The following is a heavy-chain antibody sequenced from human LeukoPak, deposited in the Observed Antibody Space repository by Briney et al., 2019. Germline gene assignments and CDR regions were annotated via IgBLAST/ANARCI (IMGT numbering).Heavy chain of an antibody. V-gene: IGHV3-23*01. D-gene: IGHD2-21*02. CDR3: SRQSRTAASAPFDS. Sequence: TGGSLRLSCAASGFTFSSYAMSWVRQAPGKGLEWVSAISGSGGSTYYADSVKGRFTISRDNSKSTLSLHLDNLRAEDTAIYYCSRQSRTAASAPFDSWGQGTLVTVSS. CDR2: ISGSGGST. CDR1: GFTFSSYA. J-gene: IGHJ4*02.